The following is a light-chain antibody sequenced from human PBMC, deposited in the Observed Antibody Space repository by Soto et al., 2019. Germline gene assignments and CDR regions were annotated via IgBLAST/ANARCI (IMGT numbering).Light chain of an antibody. J-gene: IGLJ1*01. CDR1: SSDVGGYNF. V-gene: IGLV2-8*01. Sequence: QSVLTQPPSASGSPGQSVTISCTGTSSDVGGYNFVSWYQHHPGKAPKLMIYDVYKRPSGVPDRFSGSKSGNTASLTVSGLQAEDEADYYCTSYAGNYNFVFGTGPKLTVL. CDR2: DVY. CDR3: TSYAGNYNFV.